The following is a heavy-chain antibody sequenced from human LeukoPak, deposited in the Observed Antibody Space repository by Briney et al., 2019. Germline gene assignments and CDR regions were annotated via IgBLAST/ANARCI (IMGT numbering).Heavy chain of an antibody. Sequence: SETLSLTCTVSGGSISSIYWNWIRQPPGKGLEWIGHIYYSGSTNYNPSLKSRVTISVDTSKKQFSLKLSTVTTADTAVYFCARSSCSAGSCYWYWGQGTLVTVSS. J-gene: IGHJ4*02. CDR2: IYYSGST. V-gene: IGHV4-59*01. CDR3: ARSSCSAGSCYWY. CDR1: GGSISSIY. D-gene: IGHD2-15*01.